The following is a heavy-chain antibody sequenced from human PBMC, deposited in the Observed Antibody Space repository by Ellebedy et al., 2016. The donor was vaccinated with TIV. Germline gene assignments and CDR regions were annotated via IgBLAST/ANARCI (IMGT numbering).Heavy chain of an antibody. Sequence: PGGSLRLSCAASGFTFSRFYMSRVRQAPGNGLEWVANIKHDGTEKYYVDSVKGRFTISRDNAKTSLYLEMNSLRVEDTAVYYCASGVGPRSHFDYWGQGSRVTVSS. J-gene: IGHJ4*02. CDR2: IKHDGTEK. V-gene: IGHV3-7*01. CDR3: ASGVGPRSHFDY. D-gene: IGHD3-3*01. CDR1: GFTFSRFY.